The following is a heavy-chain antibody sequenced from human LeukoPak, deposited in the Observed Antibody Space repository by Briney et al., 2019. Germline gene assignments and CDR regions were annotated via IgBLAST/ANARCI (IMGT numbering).Heavy chain of an antibody. J-gene: IGHJ4*02. V-gene: IGHV4-59*08. CDR2: IYYSGST. CDR3: ARLYSSSFPLY. D-gene: IGHD6-6*01. Sequence: SETLSLTCTVSGASIRSYSWSWLRQPPGKELEWIGYIYYSGSTNYNPSLKSRVTISVDTSKNQFSLKLSSVTAADTAVYYCARLYSSSFPLYWGQGTLVTVSS. CDR1: GASIRSYS.